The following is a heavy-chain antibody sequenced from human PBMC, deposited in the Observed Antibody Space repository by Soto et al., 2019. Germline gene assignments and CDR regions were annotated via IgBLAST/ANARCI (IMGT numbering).Heavy chain of an antibody. CDR3: ARDPGIAVGGPQNWFDP. J-gene: IGHJ5*02. CDR2: IYTSGST. D-gene: IGHD6-19*01. V-gene: IGHV4-4*07. Sequence: NPSETLSLTCTVSGGSISSYYWSWIRQPAGKGLEWIGRIYTSGSTNYNPSLKSRVTMSVDTSKNQFSLKLSSVTAADTAVDYCARDPGIAVGGPQNWFDPWGQGTLVTFSS. CDR1: GGSISSYY.